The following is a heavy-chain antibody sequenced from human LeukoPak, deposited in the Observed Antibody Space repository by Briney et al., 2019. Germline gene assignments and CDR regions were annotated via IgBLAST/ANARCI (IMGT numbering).Heavy chain of an antibody. V-gene: IGHV3-30*02. Sequence: GGSLRLSCAASGFNFDGYGMHWVRQAPGKGLEWVAFIRYDGSDKYYADSVKGRFTISRDNSKNTLYLQMNSLRAEDTAVYYCARGLYYGSGSYSWVYWGQGTLVTVSS. CDR2: IRYDGSDK. CDR1: GFNFDGYG. CDR3: ARGLYYGSGSYSWVY. J-gene: IGHJ4*02. D-gene: IGHD3-10*01.